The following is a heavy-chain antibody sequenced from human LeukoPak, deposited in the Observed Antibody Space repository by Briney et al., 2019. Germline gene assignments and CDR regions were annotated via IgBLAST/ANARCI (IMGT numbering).Heavy chain of an antibody. CDR1: GFTFSSYW. V-gene: IGHV3-7*01. CDR3: ASMLGYCSGGSCYPPRDY. Sequence: GGSLRLSCAASGFTFSSYWMSWVRQAPGKGLEWVANIKQDGSEKYYVDSVKGRFTISRDNAKNSLYPQMNSLRAEDTAVYYCASMLGYCSGGSCYPPRDYWGQGTLVTVSS. CDR2: IKQDGSEK. D-gene: IGHD2-15*01. J-gene: IGHJ4*02.